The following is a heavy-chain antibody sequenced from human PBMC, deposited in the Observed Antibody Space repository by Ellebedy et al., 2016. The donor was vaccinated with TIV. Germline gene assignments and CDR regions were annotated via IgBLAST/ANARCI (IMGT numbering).Heavy chain of an antibody. CDR3: ARSPQGGDRRYFDI. J-gene: IGHJ2*01. D-gene: IGHD2-21*01. CDR2: IHQSGTI. CDR1: GGSFSGYY. V-gene: IGHV4-34*01. Sequence: MPGGSLRLSCAVYGGSFSGYYWTWIRQSPGKGLEWIAEIHQSGTIYYNPSLKSRVTILIDTSKNQVSLKLSSVTAADTAIYFCARSPQGGDRRYFDIWGRGTLVTVSS.